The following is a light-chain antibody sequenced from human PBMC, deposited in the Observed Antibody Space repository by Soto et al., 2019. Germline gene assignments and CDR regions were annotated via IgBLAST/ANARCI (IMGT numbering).Light chain of an antibody. J-gene: IGKJ1*01. CDR2: ASS. CDR3: QQVDSYPRT. CDR1: QGIGTY. Sequence: IQLTQSPSSLSASVGDRVTGTCRASQGIGTYLVWYQQKSGKAPTVLIYASSTLQTGVPSRFSGSGSGTDFSLTISSLHPEDVATYYCQQVDSYPRTFGQGTKVDI. V-gene: IGKV1-9*01.